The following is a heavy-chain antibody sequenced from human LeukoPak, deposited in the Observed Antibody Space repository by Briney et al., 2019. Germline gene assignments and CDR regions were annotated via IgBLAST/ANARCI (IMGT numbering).Heavy chain of an antibody. V-gene: IGHV4-39*07. Sequence: SETLSLTCAVYGGSFSSYYWGWIRQPPGKGLEWIGSIYYSGSTYYNPSLKSRVTISVDTSKNQFSLKLSSVTAADMAVYYCARSTTYYYGSGIGWTYDYWGQGTLVTVSS. CDR3: ARSTTYYYGSGIGWTYDY. CDR1: GGSFSSYY. J-gene: IGHJ4*02. D-gene: IGHD3-10*01. CDR2: IYYSGST.